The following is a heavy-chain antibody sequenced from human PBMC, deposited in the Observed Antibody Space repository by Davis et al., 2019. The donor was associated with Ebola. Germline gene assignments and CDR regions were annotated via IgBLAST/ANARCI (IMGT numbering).Heavy chain of an antibody. D-gene: IGHD5-24*01. Sequence: GSLRLSCAVYGGSFSGYYWSWIRQPPGKGLEWIGYIYYSGSTNYNPSLKSRVTISVDTSKNQFSLKLSSVTAADTAVYYCARGKRVEMATMRSYYYGMDVWGQGTTVTVSS. J-gene: IGHJ6*02. CDR3: ARGKRVEMATMRSYYYGMDV. CDR1: GGSFSGYY. V-gene: IGHV4-59*01. CDR2: IYYSGST.